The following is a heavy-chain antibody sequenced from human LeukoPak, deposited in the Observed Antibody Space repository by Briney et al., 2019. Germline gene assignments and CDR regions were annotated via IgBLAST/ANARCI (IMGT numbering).Heavy chain of an antibody. CDR2: IYYSGST. V-gene: IGHV4-39*01. CDR3: ARHQSYFDVLTGYSFDY. Sequence: RPSETLSLTCTVSGGSISSSSYYWGWIRQPPGKGLEWIGSIYYSGSTYYNPSLKSRVTISVDTSKNQFSLRLSSVTAADTAVYYCARHQSYFDVLTGYSFDYWGQGTLVTVSS. D-gene: IGHD3-9*01. J-gene: IGHJ4*02. CDR1: GGSISSSSYY.